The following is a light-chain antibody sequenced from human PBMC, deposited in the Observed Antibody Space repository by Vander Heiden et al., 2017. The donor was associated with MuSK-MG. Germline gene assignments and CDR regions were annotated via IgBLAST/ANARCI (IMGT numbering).Light chain of an antibody. CDR3: SAWDDSLNGPKWV. CDR1: SSNIGSNT. Sequence: QSVLTQPPSASGTAGQRVTISCSGSSSNIGSNTVNWYQQLPGTAPNLLIDSNKQRPSGVPDRFSGAKSGTSASLESSGLQSEDEADDYCSAWDDSLNGPKWVFGGGTKLTVL. CDR2: SNK. V-gene: IGLV1-44*01. J-gene: IGLJ3*02.